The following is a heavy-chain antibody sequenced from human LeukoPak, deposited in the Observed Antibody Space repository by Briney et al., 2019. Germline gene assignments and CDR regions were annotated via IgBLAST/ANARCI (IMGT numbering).Heavy chain of an antibody. CDR3: AREGMVRGVMNYYYGMDV. Sequence: GGSLRLSCAASGFTFSSYAMSWVRQAPGKGLEWVSAISGSGGSTYYADSVKGRFTISRDNSKNTLYLQMNSLRAEDTAVYYCAREGMVRGVMNYYYGMDVWGQGTTVTVSS. J-gene: IGHJ6*02. D-gene: IGHD3-10*01. CDR2: ISGSGGST. V-gene: IGHV3-23*01. CDR1: GFTFSSYA.